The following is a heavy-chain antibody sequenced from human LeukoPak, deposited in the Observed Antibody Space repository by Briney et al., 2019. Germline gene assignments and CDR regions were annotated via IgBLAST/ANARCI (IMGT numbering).Heavy chain of an antibody. Sequence: GRSLRLSCAASGFTFSSYAMNWVRQAPGKGLEWVAVISYDGSNKYYADSVKGRFTISRDNSKNTLYLQMNSLRAEDTAVYYCAREAVVTAILDYWGQGTLVTVSS. D-gene: IGHD2-21*02. CDR3: AREAVVTAILDY. CDR1: GFTFSSYA. CDR2: ISYDGSNK. V-gene: IGHV3-30-3*01. J-gene: IGHJ4*02.